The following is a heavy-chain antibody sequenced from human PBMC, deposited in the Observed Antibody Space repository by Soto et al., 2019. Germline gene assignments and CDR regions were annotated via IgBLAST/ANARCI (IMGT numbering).Heavy chain of an antibody. D-gene: IGHD2-2*01. J-gene: IGHJ4*02. Sequence: GASVKVSCKTSGYPFPSFEVHWIRQAPGQRPEWMGGISNAGSGNTKYSQKLQDRLTITGDKRATTVYMALSSLTSEDTATYYCARESNHYQDFFQNWGQGTQVTVSS. V-gene: IGHV1-3*01. CDR2: ISNAGSGNT. CDR1: GYPFPSFE. CDR3: ARESNHYQDFFQN.